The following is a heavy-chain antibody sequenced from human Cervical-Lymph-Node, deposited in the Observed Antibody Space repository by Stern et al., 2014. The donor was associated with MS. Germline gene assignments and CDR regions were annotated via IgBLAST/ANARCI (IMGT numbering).Heavy chain of an antibody. J-gene: IGHJ4*02. Sequence: QVQLVESGGGVVQPGRSLRLSCAASGFTFSSYGMHWVRQAPGKGLEWVAVIWYDGSNKYYADSVKGRFTISRDNSKNTLYLQMNSLRAEDTAVYYCATMPYGDVDYWGQGTLVTVSS. CDR1: GFTFSSYG. CDR3: ATMPYGDVDY. V-gene: IGHV3-33*01. CDR2: IWYDGSNK. D-gene: IGHD4-17*01.